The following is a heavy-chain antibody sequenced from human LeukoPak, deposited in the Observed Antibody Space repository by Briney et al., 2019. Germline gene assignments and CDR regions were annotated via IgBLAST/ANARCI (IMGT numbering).Heavy chain of an antibody. Sequence: ASVKVSCKASGYPFTSYGITWVRQAPGQGPEWMGWISAYTGNTNYAQKFQGRVSMTTGTSTTTAYMELRSLRSDDTAVYYCARSKTIFGVVMPGDPFSGSRDWGQGTLVTVSS. CDR3: ARSKTIFGVVMPGDPFSGSRD. J-gene: IGHJ4*02. D-gene: IGHD3-3*01. CDR2: ISAYTGNT. V-gene: IGHV1-18*01. CDR1: GYPFTSYG.